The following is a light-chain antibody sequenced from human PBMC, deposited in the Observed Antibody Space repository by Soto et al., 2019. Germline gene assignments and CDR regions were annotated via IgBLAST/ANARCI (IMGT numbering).Light chain of an antibody. CDR1: SSNIGAGYD. V-gene: IGLV1-40*01. CDR3: QSYDSGLSGV. Sequence: QSVLTQPPSVSGAPGQRVTISCTGSSSNIGAGYDVHWYQQLPGTAPKLLIYGNSNRPSGVPDRFSGSKSGTSASLAITGLQAEDEADNYCQSYDSGLSGVFGGGTKLTVL. J-gene: IGLJ2*01. CDR2: GNS.